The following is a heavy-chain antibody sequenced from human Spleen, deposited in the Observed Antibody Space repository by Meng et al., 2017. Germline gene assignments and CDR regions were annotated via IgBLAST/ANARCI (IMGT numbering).Heavy chain of an antibody. CDR2: IYHSGSA. Sequence: QVPLQESGPARGKPSGTLSLTCSVSGGSITSNSRCSWVRQPPGKGLEWIGEIYHSGSANYNPSLKSRLTISVDKSKTKFSLTLSSVTAADTAMYYCARGRGKTGTTGWFDPWGQGTLVTVSS. CDR3: ARGRGKTGTTGWFDP. J-gene: IGHJ5*02. D-gene: IGHD1/OR15-1a*01. V-gene: IGHV4-4*02. CDR1: GGSITSNSR.